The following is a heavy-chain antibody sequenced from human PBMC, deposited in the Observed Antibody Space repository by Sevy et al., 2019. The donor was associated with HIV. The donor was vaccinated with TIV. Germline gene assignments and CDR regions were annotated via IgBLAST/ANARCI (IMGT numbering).Heavy chain of an antibody. CDR2: TRNKADGSTT. V-gene: IGHV3-72*01. CDR3: ATHAGIAAAGRVFDY. Sequence: GGSLRLSCVASGFTFSDHYMEWVRQAPGKGLEWVGRTRNKADGSTTEYAALVKARFTISSDESKNSLYVQMNSLKAEDTAVYYCATHAGIAAAGRVFDYWGQGTLVTVSS. D-gene: IGHD6-13*01. J-gene: IGHJ4*02. CDR1: GFTFSDHY.